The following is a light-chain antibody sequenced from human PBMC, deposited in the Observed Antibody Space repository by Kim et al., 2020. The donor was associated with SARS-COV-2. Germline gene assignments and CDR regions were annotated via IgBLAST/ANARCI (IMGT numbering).Light chain of an antibody. J-gene: IGLJ2*01. CDR2: GKS. Sequence: VALGQRVRITCQGDSLRSYYATWYQQKPGQAPILVIYGKSNRPSGIPDRFSGSSSGNTASLTITGTQAGDEADYDCNSRDSNENVFFGGGTQLTVL. CDR1: SLRSYY. CDR3: NSRDSNENVF. V-gene: IGLV3-19*01.